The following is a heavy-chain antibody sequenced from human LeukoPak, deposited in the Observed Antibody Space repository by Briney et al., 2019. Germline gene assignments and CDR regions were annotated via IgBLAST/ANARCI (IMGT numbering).Heavy chain of an antibody. D-gene: IGHD3-3*01. Sequence: GASVKVSCKASGYTFTGYYMHWVRQAPGQGLEWMGWINPNSGGTNYAQKFQGRVTMTRDTSISTAYMELSRLRSDDTAVYYCARAPYYDFWSGYVVWFDPWGQGTLVTVSS. CDR2: INPNSGGT. V-gene: IGHV1-2*02. CDR1: GYTFTGYY. CDR3: ARAPYYDFWSGYVVWFDP. J-gene: IGHJ5*02.